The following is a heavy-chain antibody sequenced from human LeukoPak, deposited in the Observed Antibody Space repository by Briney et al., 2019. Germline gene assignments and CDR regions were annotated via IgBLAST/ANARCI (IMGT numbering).Heavy chain of an antibody. CDR2: IYYSGST. CDR3: ATGNWNYGSSAFDY. Sequence: SETLSLTCTVSGGSVSSGSYYWSWIRQPPGKGLKWIGYIYYSGSTNYNPSLKSRVTISVDTSKNQFSLKLSSVTAADTAVYYCATGNWNYGSSAFDYWGQGTLVTVSS. CDR1: GGSVSSGSYY. D-gene: IGHD1-7*01. V-gene: IGHV4-61*01. J-gene: IGHJ4*02.